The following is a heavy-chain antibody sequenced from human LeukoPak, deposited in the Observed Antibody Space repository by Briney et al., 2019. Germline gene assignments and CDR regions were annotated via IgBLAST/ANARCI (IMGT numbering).Heavy chain of an antibody. CDR1: EFTFSNYA. CDR3: AYSSGYYH. Sequence: PGGSLRLSCAASEFTFSNYAIHWVRQAPGKGLEWVAGISNDGSTKYYADSVKGRFTISRDNSKNTLYLHMSTLRPEDTAVYYCAYSSGYYHWGQGTLVTVSS. V-gene: IGHV3-30*14. J-gene: IGHJ1*01. CDR2: ISNDGSTK. D-gene: IGHD3-22*01.